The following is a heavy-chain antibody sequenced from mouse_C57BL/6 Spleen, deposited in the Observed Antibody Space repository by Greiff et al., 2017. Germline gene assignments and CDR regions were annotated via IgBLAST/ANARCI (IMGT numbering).Heavy chain of an antibody. V-gene: IGHV5-6*01. J-gene: IGHJ2*01. CDR2: ISSGGSYT. CDR3: ARATTVVANFDY. CDR1: GFTFSSYG. D-gene: IGHD1-1*01. Sequence: EVQVVESGGDLVKPGGSLKLSCAASGFTFSSYGMSWVRQTPDKRLEWVATISSGGSYTYYPDSVKGRFTISRDNAKNTLYLQMSSLKSEDTAIYYCARATTVVANFDYWGQGTTLTVSS.